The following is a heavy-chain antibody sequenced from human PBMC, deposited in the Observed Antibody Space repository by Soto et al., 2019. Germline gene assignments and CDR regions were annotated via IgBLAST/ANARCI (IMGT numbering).Heavy chain of an antibody. J-gene: IGHJ4*02. D-gene: IGHD2-15*01. Sequence: ASVKVSCKASGYTFTSYAMHWVRQAPGQRLEWMGWINAVNGNTKYSQRFQGRVTITRDTSASTAYMELSSLRSEDTAVFYCARGLPLTMDYWGQGTLVTVSS. CDR2: INAVNGNT. CDR1: GYTFTSYA. CDR3: ARGLPLTMDY. V-gene: IGHV1-3*01.